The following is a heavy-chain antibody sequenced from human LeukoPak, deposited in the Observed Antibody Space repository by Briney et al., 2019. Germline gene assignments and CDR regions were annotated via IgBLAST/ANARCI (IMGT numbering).Heavy chain of an antibody. V-gene: IGHV3-48*02. D-gene: IGHD6-13*01. CDR1: GFALSSYY. J-gene: IGHJ4*02. CDR2: IPTSTTTI. CDR3: ARQGPAGHLDH. Sequence: GESLRLSCAASGFALSSYYMNWVRQTPGKGLEWVSLIPTSTTTIEYADSVKGRFTISRDNARNSLYLEMNSLRDEDTAVYYCARQGPAGHLDHWGQGTLVTVSS.